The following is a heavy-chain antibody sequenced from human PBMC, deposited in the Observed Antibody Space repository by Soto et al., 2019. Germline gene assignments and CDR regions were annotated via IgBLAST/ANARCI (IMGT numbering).Heavy chain of an antibody. CDR1: GYTFTSYD. V-gene: IGHV1-8*01. J-gene: IGHJ5*02. Sequence: QVQLVQSGAEVKKPGASVKVSCKASGYTFTSYDINWVRQATGQGLEWMGWMNPNSGNTGYAQKFQGRVTMNRNTSIITAYMELSSLRSEHTAVYYCARGREGYCISTRCDAGMARPVDPWGQGTMVTVSS. D-gene: IGHD2-2*01. CDR2: MNPNSGNT. CDR3: ARGREGYCISTRCDAGMARPVDP.